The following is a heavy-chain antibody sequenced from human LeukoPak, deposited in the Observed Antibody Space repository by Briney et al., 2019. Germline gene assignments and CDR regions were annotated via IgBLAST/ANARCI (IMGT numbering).Heavy chain of an antibody. CDR3: AGDDYYDQWAHWFDP. CDR2: IIPIFGTA. CDR1: GGTFSSYA. V-gene: IGHV1-69*13. D-gene: IGHD3-22*01. Sequence: SVKVSCKASGGTFSSYAISWVRQAPGQGLEWVGGIIPIFGTANYAQKFQGRVTITADESTSTAYMELSSLRSEDTAVYYCAGDDYYDQWAHWFDPWGQGTLVTVSS. J-gene: IGHJ5*02.